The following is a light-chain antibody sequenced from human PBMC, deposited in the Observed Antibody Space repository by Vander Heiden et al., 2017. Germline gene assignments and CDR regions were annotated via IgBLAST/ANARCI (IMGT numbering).Light chain of an antibody. CDR1: QSIRSY. CDR2: AAS. Sequence: DIQVTQSPSSLSASVGDRVTITCRVSQSIRSYLNWYQQKPGKAPKLLIYAASSLQSGVPSRFSGSGYGTDFTLTISSRQPEDFATYYCQQNYCTPQITFGQGTRLEIK. CDR3: QQNYCTPQIT. J-gene: IGKJ5*01. V-gene: IGKV1-39*01.